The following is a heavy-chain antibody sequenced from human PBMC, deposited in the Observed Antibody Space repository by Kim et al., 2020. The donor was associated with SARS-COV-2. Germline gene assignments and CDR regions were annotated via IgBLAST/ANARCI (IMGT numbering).Heavy chain of an antibody. D-gene: IGHD5-12*01. J-gene: IGHJ6*02. CDR2: ITAGPGST. CDR1: GFTFSNYA. CDR3: ATAVAQTYYYGMDV. Sequence: GGSLRLSCAASGFTFSNYAMNWVRQAPGKGLEWVSAITAGPGSTYYVDSVKGRFTISRDNSKNTLSLQMSSLRAEDTAVYYCATAVAQTYYYGMDVWGQGTPVTVSS. V-gene: IGHV3-23*01.